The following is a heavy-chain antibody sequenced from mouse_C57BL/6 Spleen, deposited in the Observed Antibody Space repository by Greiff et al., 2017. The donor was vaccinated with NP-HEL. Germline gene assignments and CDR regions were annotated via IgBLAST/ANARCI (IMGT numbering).Heavy chain of an antibody. CDR2: IYPGSGST. D-gene: IGHD1-1*01. J-gene: IGHJ1*03. CDR1: GYTFTSYW. Sequence: VQLQQPGAELVKPGASVKMSCKASGYTFTSYWITWVKQRPGQGLEWIGDIYPGSGSTNYNEKFKSKATLTVDTSSSTAYMQLRSLTSEDSAVYHCAREYYYGSPYWYFDVWGTGTTVTVSS. V-gene: IGHV1-55*01. CDR3: AREYYYGSPYWYFDV.